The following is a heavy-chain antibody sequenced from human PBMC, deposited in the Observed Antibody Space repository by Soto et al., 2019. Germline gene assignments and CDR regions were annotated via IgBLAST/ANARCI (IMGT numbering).Heavy chain of an antibody. Sequence: PSETLSLTCAVSGGSISSGGYSWSWIRQPPGKGLEWIGYIYHSGSTYYNPSLKSRVTISVDRSKNQFSLKLSSVTAADTAVYYCAREGDSSGYFSHWGQGTLVTVSS. D-gene: IGHD3-22*01. CDR3: AREGDSSGYFSH. CDR2: IYHSGST. V-gene: IGHV4-30-2*01. J-gene: IGHJ1*01. CDR1: GGSISSGGYS.